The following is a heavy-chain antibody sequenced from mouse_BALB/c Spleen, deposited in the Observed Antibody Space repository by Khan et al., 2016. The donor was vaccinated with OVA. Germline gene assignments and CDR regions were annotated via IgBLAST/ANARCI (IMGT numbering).Heavy chain of an antibody. J-gene: IGHJ3*01. CDR3: ARPVEDYGYVAWFAY. CDR1: GLSLASYG. V-gene: IGHV2-3*01. D-gene: IGHD1-2*01. CDR2: IWGDGST. Sequence: QMQLEESGPGLVAPSQSLSITGTVPGLSLASYGVSWVRQPPGKGRVWRGVIWGDGSTNYHSALISRLSISEDSSKSQVFLKVNSLQTVDTAPCYCARPVEDYGYVAWFAYWAQGTLVTVSA.